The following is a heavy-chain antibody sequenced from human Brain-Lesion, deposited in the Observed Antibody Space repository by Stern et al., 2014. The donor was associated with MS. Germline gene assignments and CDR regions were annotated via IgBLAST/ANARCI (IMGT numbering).Heavy chain of an antibody. Sequence: VQLVESGPGLVKPSETLSLTCTVSGGSIGRSSYYWGWIRQPPGKGLEWLGNIFYTGSTFYDPSLKSRVTLSVGPAHHPFSPNLNSVTAADTAVYYCARGAGVFDSWGQGTLVTVSP. D-gene: IGHD6-19*01. CDR2: IFYTGST. CDR3: ARGAGVFDS. V-gene: IGHV4-39*02. J-gene: IGHJ4*02. CDR1: GGSIGRSSYY.